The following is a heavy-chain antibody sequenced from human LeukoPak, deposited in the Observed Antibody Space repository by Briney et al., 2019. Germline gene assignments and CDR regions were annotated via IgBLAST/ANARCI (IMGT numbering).Heavy chain of an antibody. Sequence: GGSLRLSCAASGFTFNSYGMHWVRQAPGKGLEWVSAISGSGGSTYYADSVKGRFTISRDNSKNTLYLQMNSLRAEDTAVYYCATRGSYSTVDYWGQGTLVTVSS. V-gene: IGHV3-23*01. D-gene: IGHD1-26*01. CDR1: GFTFNSYG. CDR3: ATRGSYSTVDY. J-gene: IGHJ4*02. CDR2: ISGSGGST.